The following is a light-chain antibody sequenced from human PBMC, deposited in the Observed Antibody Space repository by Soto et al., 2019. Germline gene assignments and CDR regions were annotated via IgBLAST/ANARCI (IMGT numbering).Light chain of an antibody. CDR1: QTVSSNF. V-gene: IGKV3-20*01. Sequence: IVLTQSPGPLSLSAGERATLSCGASQTVSSNFLAWYQEKPGQGPRLVIYGASTRATGIPDRFSGSGSGTDFTPTISRLDPEDFAVYYCRQYGRSLGFAVGGGTKVDIK. CDR3: RQYGRSLGFA. J-gene: IGKJ4*01. CDR2: GAS.